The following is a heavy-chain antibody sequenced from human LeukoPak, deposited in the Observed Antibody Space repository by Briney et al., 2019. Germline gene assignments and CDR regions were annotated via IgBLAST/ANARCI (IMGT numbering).Heavy chain of an antibody. D-gene: IGHD2-2*01. J-gene: IGHJ5*02. Sequence: SETLSLTCAVSGGSISSGGYSWSWIRQPPGKGLEWIGYIYYSGSTNYNPSLKSRVTISVDTSKNQFSLKLSSVTAADTAVYYCARAIVVVPAARGYNWFDPWGQGTLVTVSS. CDR3: ARAIVVVPAARGYNWFDP. CDR1: GGSISSGGYS. V-gene: IGHV4-61*08. CDR2: IYYSGST.